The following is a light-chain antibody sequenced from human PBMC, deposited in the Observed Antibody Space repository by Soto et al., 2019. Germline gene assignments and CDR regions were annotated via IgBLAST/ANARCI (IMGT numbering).Light chain of an antibody. V-gene: IGLV2-14*03. CDR2: DVS. CDR1: SSDVDGYNF. Sequence: QSVLTQPASVSGCPGQSITISCTGTSSDVDGYNFVSWYQHHPGKAPNLIIYDVSNRPSGVSSRFSGFKSGNTASLTVSGLQAEDEADYYCTSYTTSFTYVFGTGTKVTVL. J-gene: IGLJ1*01. CDR3: TSYTTSFTYV.